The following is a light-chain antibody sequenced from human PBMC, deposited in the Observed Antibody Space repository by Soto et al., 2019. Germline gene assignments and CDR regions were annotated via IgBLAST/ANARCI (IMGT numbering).Light chain of an antibody. CDR3: CSYAGTYTFYV. J-gene: IGLJ1*01. CDR1: SSDFGGYDY. Sequence: QSVLTQPRSVSGSPGQSVTISCTGTSSDFGGYDYVSWYQQHPGKAPKLMIYDVTKRPSGVPDRFSGSRSGNTASLTISGLQAEDDADYYCCSYAGTYTFYVFGTGTKSPS. CDR2: DVT. V-gene: IGLV2-11*01.